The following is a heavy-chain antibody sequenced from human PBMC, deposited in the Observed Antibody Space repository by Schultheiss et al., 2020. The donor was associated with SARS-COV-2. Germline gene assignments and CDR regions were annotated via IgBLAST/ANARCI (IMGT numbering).Heavy chain of an antibody. Sequence: GSLRLSCAVYGGSFSGYYWSWIRQPPGKGLEWIGEINHSGSTNYNPSLKSRVTISVDTSKNQFSLKLSSVTAADTAVYYCARDAVPDYWGQGTLVTVSS. J-gene: IGHJ4*02. CDR3: ARDAVPDY. V-gene: IGHV4-34*01. CDR2: INHSGST. CDR1: GGSFSGYY.